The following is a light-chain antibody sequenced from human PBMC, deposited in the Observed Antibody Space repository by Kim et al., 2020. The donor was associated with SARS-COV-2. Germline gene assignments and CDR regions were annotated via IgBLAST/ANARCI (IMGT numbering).Light chain of an antibody. CDR2: VGTGGIVG. V-gene: IGLV9-49*01. CDR3: GADHGSGSNFVQGV. CDR1: SGYSNYK. Sequence: QPVLTQPPSASASLGASVTLTCTLSSGYSNYKVDWYQQRPGKGPRFVMRVGTGGIVGSKGDGIPDRFSVLGSGLNRYLTIKNIQEEDESDYHCGADHGSGSNFVQGVFGGRTQLTVL. J-gene: IGLJ3*02.